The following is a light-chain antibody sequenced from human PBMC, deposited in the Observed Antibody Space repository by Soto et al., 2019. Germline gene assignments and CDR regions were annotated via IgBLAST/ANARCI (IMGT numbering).Light chain of an antibody. CDR2: LGS. J-gene: IGKJ1*01. CDR3: MQDLQSPRT. V-gene: IGKV2-28*01. CDR1: QSLLHSNGYNY. Sequence: SQSPLALAIISCGPAHISSSSSQSLLHSNGYNYLAWYQQKPGQSPQLQIYLGSNRSSGVPARFSGSGSGTDLTLKISRVEAEDVGVYYCMQDLQSPRTFGQGTKVDIK.